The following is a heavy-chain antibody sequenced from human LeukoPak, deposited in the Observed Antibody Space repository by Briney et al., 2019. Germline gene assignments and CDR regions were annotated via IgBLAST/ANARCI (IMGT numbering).Heavy chain of an antibody. V-gene: IGHV4-34*01. CDR2: INHSGST. CDR1: GGSFSGYY. J-gene: IGHJ4*02. Sequence: NSSETLSLTCAVYGGSFSGYYWSWIRQPPGKGLEWIGEINHSGSTNYNPSLKSRVTISVDTSKNQFSLKLSSVTAADTAVYYCARDYGDYWGQGTLVTVSS. D-gene: IGHD3-16*01. CDR3: ARDYGDY.